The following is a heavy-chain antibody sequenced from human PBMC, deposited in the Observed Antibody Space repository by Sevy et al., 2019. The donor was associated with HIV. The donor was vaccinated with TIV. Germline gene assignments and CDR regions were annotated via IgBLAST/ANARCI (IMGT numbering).Heavy chain of an antibody. D-gene: IGHD3-3*01. CDR1: GFTFSSYA. Sequence: GGSLRLSCAASGFTFSSYAMSWVRQAPGKGLEWVSAISGSGGSTYYADSVKGRFTISRDNCKNTLYLQMNSLRAEDTAVYYCAKVYDFWSGPMGYWGQGTLVTVSS. V-gene: IGHV3-23*01. J-gene: IGHJ4*02. CDR3: AKVYDFWSGPMGY. CDR2: ISGSGGST.